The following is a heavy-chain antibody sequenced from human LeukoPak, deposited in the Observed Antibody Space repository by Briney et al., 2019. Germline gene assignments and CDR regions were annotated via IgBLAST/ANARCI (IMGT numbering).Heavy chain of an antibody. V-gene: IGHV3-30*03. J-gene: IGHJ4*02. CDR1: GFTFSSYG. D-gene: IGHD4-17*01. Sequence: SGGSLRLSCAASGFTFSSYGMHWVRQAPGKGLEWVAVISYDGSNKYYADSVKGRFTISRDNSKNTLFLQMNSLRAEDTAVYYCARGAYGDYDYWGQGTLVTVSS. CDR2: ISYDGSNK. CDR3: ARGAYGDYDY.